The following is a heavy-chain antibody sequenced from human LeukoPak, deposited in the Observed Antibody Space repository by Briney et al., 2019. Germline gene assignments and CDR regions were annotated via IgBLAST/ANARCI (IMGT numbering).Heavy chain of an antibody. CDR3: AKESSYYGSGSYYY. Sequence: GGSLRLSCAASGFTFNSYAMSWVRQAPGKGLEWVSTICGSGGSTFYADSMKGRFTISRDSSRRTVYMQMNSLRAEDTAIYYCAKESSYYGSGSYYYWGQGTLVTVSS. J-gene: IGHJ4*02. CDR2: ICGSGGST. CDR1: GFTFNSYA. V-gene: IGHV3-23*01. D-gene: IGHD3-10*01.